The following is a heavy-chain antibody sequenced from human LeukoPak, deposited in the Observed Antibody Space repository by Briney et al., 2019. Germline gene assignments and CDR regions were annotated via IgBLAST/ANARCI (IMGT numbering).Heavy chain of an antibody. CDR3: ARYFYDSSGSSSDAFDI. J-gene: IGHJ3*02. Sequence: ASLKVSCKTSGYTFTGYYMHWVRQAPGQGLEWMGWINPNSGGTNYAQRFQGRVTMTRDTSMSTAYMELSRLRSDDSAVYYCARYFYDSSGSSSDAFDIWGQGTMVTVSS. D-gene: IGHD3-22*01. CDR1: GYTFTGYY. V-gene: IGHV1-2*02. CDR2: INPNSGGT.